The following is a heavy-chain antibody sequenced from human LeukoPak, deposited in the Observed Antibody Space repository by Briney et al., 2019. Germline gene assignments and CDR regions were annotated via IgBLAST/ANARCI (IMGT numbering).Heavy chain of an antibody. J-gene: IGHJ6*02. CDR1: GYTLTELS. V-gene: IGHV1-24*01. D-gene: IGHD4-17*01. CDR2: FDPEDGET. Sequence: ASVKVSCKVSGYTLTELSMHWVRQAPGKGLERMGGFDPEDGETIYAQKFQGRVTMTEDTSTDTAYMELSSLRSEDTAVYYCATAHGDYYGMDVWGQGTTVTVSS. CDR3: ATAHGDYYGMDV.